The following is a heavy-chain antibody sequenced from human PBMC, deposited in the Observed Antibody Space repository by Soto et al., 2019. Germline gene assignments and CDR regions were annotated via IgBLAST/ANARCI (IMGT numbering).Heavy chain of an antibody. J-gene: IGHJ5*02. CDR2: IYTSGST. D-gene: IGHD3-10*01. CDR3: AREGLLWFGDNSGVGWFDP. Sequence: PSETLSLTCTVSGGSISSYYWSWIRQPAGKGLEWIGRIYTSGSTNYNPSLKSRVTMSVDTSKNQFSLKLSSVTAADTAVYYCAREGLLWFGDNSGVGWFDPWGQGTLVTVSS. CDR1: GGSISSYY. V-gene: IGHV4-4*07.